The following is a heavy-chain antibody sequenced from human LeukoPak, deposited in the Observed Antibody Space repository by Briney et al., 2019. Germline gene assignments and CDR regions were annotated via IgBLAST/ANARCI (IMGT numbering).Heavy chain of an antibody. Sequence: GGSLRLSCAASGFTFTSHGMHWVRQAPGKGLEWVAHIRYDGSNKYYADSVKGRFTISRDDSKKMLYLQMNSLRAEDTAVYYCAKDGIFFHYYDSSGYSHLDSWGQGTLVTVSS. D-gene: IGHD3-22*01. J-gene: IGHJ4*02. V-gene: IGHV3-30*02. CDR2: IRYDGSNK. CDR3: AKDGIFFHYYDSSGYSHLDS. CDR1: GFTFTSHG.